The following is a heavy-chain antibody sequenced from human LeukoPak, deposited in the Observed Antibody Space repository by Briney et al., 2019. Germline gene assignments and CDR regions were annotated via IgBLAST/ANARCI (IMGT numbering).Heavy chain of an antibody. J-gene: IGHJ4*02. Sequence: SETLSLTCTVSGGSISSYYWSWIRQPPGKGLEWIGEINHSGSTNYNPSLKSRVTISVDTSKNQFSLKLSSVTAADTAVYYCARHSTVTTFNFDYWGQGTLVTVSS. V-gene: IGHV4-34*01. CDR1: GGSISSYY. CDR3: ARHSTVTTFNFDY. D-gene: IGHD4-17*01. CDR2: INHSGST.